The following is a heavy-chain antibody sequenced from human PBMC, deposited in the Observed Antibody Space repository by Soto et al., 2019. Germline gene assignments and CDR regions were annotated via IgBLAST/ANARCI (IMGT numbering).Heavy chain of an antibody. J-gene: IGHJ4*02. Sequence: SETLSLSCTVSGGSISSGGYYWSWIRQHPGKGLEWIGYIYYSGSTYYNPSLKSRVTISVDTSKNQFSLKLSSVTAADTAVYYCARMGIGYCSGGSCYGWGVVDYWGQGTLVTVS. CDR3: ARMGIGYCSGGSCYGWGVVDY. D-gene: IGHD2-15*01. V-gene: IGHV4-31*03. CDR1: GGSISSGGYY. CDR2: IYYSGST.